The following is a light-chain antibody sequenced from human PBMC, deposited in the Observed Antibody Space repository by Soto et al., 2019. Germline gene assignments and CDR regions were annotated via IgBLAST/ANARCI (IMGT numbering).Light chain of an antibody. CDR2: EVT. CDR3: SSYAGTVTLV. CDR1: SGYVAIYDL. V-gene: IGLV2-23*02. J-gene: IGLJ3*02. Sequence: QSALTQPASVSGSPGQSITISCTGTSGYVAIYDLVSWYQQYPGKAPQLIIYEVTKRPSGVSNRFSGFKSGNTASLTISGLQAEDEGGYYCSSYAGTVTLVFGGGTKVTVL.